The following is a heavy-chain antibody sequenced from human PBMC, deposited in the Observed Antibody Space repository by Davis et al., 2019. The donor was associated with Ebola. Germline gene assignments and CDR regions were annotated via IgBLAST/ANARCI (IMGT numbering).Heavy chain of an antibody. D-gene: IGHD2-8*01. Sequence: PSETLSLTCTVSGAAVSSGYHYWGWIRQPPGKGLEWIATVYYIGTTYFNPSLQSRVTISVDTSKNHFSLKLPSVTAADTAVYYCATNGTSRGFDIWGQGTIVTVSS. CDR3: ATNGTSRGFDI. V-gene: IGHV4-39*02. J-gene: IGHJ3*02. CDR2: VYYIGTT. CDR1: GAAVSSGYHY.